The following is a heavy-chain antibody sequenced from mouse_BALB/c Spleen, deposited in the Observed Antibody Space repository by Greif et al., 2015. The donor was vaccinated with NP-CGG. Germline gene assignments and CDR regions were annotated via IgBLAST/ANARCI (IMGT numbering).Heavy chain of an antibody. V-gene: IGHV1-7*01. D-gene: IGHD2-3*01. CDR1: GYTFTSYW. CDR3: AIYDGYYFDY. CDR2: INPSTGYT. J-gene: IGHJ2*01. Sequence: VKLMEYGAELAKPGASVKMSCKASGYTFTSYWMHWVKQRPGQGLEWIGYINPSTGYTEYNQKFKDKATLTADKSSSTAYMQLSSLTSEDSAVYYCAIYDGYYFDYWGQGTTRTVSS.